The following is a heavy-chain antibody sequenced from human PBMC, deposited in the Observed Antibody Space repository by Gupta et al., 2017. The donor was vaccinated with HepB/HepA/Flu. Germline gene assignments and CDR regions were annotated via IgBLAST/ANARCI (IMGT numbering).Heavy chain of an antibody. Sequence: QAPGQGLEWIGWISAYNGRTDYAQKFQDRVSMTTDPSTTTAYMELRSLRSDDTAVYYCGRWGPMYYYMDVWGKGTTVTVSS. D-gene: IGHD2-2*01. J-gene: IGHJ6*03. CDR3: GRWGPMYYYMDV. CDR2: ISAYNGRT. V-gene: IGHV1-18*01.